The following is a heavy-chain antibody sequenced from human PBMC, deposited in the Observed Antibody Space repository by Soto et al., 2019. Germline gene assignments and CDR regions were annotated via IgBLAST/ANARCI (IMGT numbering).Heavy chain of an antibody. Sequence: QVQLVESGGGLVKPGGSLRLSCAASGFIFSDYYMTWIRQAPGKGLEWLSCSSNRDRSTYYADSVKDRFVASKDNAKNLVYLQMNSLRAEDTAVYFCARAWKIEKFGVISMSKGLDVWGQGTTVTVSS. D-gene: IGHD3-3*01. CDR1: GFIFSDYY. CDR2: SSNRDRST. J-gene: IGHJ6*02. V-gene: IGHV3-11*01. CDR3: ARAWKIEKFGVISMSKGLDV.